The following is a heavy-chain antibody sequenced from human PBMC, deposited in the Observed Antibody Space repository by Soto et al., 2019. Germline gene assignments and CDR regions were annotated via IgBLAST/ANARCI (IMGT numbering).Heavy chain of an antibody. CDR3: ARDLRGYGSGSYYNADY. D-gene: IGHD3-10*01. J-gene: IGHJ4*02. Sequence: QVQLVQSGAEVKKPGSSVKVSCKASGGTFSSYAISWVRQAPGQGLEWMGGSIPIFGTANYAQKFQGRVTITADEATSTAYMELSSLRSEDTAVYYCARDLRGYGSGSYYNADYWGPGTLVTVSS. CDR2: SIPIFGTA. V-gene: IGHV1-69*01. CDR1: GGTFSSYA.